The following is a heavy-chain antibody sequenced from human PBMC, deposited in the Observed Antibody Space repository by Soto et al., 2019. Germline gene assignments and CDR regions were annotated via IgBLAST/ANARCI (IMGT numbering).Heavy chain of an antibody. V-gene: IGHV3-23*01. CDR2: VSGSGGTT. D-gene: IGHD3-22*01. CDR1: GFTFSSYA. CDR3: AKWYYYDSRPRKYFDY. Sequence: EVQLLESGGGLVQPGGSVRLSCAASGFTFSSYAMSWVRQAPGKGLEWVSAVSGSGGTTYYADSVKGRFTISRDNSKNTVYLQMNSLRVEDTAVYYCAKWYYYDSRPRKYFDYWGQGPLVIVSS. J-gene: IGHJ4*02.